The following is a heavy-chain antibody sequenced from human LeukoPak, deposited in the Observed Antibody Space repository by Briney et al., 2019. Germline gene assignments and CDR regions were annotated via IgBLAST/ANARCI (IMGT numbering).Heavy chain of an antibody. Sequence: ASVKVSCKASGYTFTGYYMHWVRQAPGQGLEWMGRINPNSGGTNYAQKFQGRVTMTRGTSISTAYMELSRLRSDDTAVYYCARGGQQWLVQDWFDPWGQGTLVTVSS. V-gene: IGHV1-2*06. D-gene: IGHD6-19*01. CDR1: GYTFTGYY. CDR3: ARGGQQWLVQDWFDP. J-gene: IGHJ5*02. CDR2: INPNSGGT.